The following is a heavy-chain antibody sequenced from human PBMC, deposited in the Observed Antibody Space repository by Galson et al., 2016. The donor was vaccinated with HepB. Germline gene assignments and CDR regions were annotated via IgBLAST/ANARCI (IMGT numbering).Heavy chain of an antibody. V-gene: IGHV6-1*01. CDR3: TRVKELGRGFHS. J-gene: IGHJ4*02. D-gene: IGHD7-27*01. CDR2: TYHRSEWSN. Sequence: CAISGDSVSNTHAGWNWIRQSPSRCLEWRGRTYHRSEWSNDYAESVKSRMPINADTTKNQFSLQRNSVTPADTGIYYCTRVKELGRGFHSWGQGSLVIGSS. CDR1: GDSVSNTHAG.